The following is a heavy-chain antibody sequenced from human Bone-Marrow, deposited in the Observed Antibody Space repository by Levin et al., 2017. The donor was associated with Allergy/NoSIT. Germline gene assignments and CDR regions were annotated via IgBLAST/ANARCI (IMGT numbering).Heavy chain of an antibody. CDR3: ARGGVAVAGAFNS. V-gene: IGHV1-46*01. CDR2: INPTTGTT. CDR1: GYTFTSYF. Sequence: VASVKVSCKASGYTFTSYFLHWVRQAPGQGLEWMGVINPTTGTTTYAQKFQGRVTMTRDTSTTTLDMELSSLRSEDTAVYYCARGGVAVAGAFNSWGQGTLVTVSS. J-gene: IGHJ4*02. D-gene: IGHD6-19*01.